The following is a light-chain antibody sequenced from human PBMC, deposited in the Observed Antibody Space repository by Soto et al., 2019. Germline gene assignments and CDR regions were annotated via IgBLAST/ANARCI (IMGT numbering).Light chain of an antibody. V-gene: IGKV3-11*01. Sequence: EIVLTQSPATLSLSPXXXXXXXXXXXXSVSSYLAWYQQKPGQAPRLLIYDASNRATGIPARFSGSGSGTDFTLTISSLEPEDFAVYYCQQRSNWPRGFTFGPGTKVDIK. CDR3: QQRSNWPRGFT. CDR2: DAS. CDR1: XSVSSY. J-gene: IGKJ3*01.